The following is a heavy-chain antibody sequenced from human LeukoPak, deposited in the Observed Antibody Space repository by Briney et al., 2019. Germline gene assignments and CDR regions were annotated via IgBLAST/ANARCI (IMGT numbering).Heavy chain of an antibody. CDR1: GGSISSSSYY. J-gene: IGHJ4*02. V-gene: IGHV4-39*01. D-gene: IGHD2-2*01. Sequence: SETLSLTCTVSGGSISSSSYYWGWIRQPPGKGLEWIGSIYYSGSTYYNPSLKSRATISVDTSKNQFSLKLSSVTAADTAVYYCARAGPDIVVVPAVDYWGQGTLVTVSS. CDR3: ARAGPDIVVVPAVDY. CDR2: IYYSGST.